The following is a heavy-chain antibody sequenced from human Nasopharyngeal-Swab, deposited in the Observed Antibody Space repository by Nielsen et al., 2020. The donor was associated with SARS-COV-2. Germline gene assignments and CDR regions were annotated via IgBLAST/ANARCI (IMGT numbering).Heavy chain of an antibody. Sequence: RQAPGKGLEWIGSIYYSGSTYYNPSLKSRVTISVDTSKNQFSLKLSSVTAADTAMYYYARRVARAPRHEGDYYYGMDVWGQGTTVTVSS. V-gene: IGHV4-39*01. CDR2: IYYSGST. J-gene: IGHJ6*02. CDR3: ARRVARAPRHEGDYYYGMDV. D-gene: IGHD3-16*01.